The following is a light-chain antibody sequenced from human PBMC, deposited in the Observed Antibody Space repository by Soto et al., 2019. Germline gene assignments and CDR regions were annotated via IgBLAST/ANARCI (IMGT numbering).Light chain of an antibody. J-gene: IGKJ2*01. V-gene: IGKV1-5*01. CDR2: DAS. CDR3: QQYNSYSNT. CDR1: QSVTSNY. Sequence: TQSPGTLSLSPGERATLSCRASQSVTSNYLAWYQQKAGKAPKLLIYDASSLESGVPSRFSGSGSGTEFTLTISSLQPDDFATYYCQQYNSYSNTFGQGTKLEIK.